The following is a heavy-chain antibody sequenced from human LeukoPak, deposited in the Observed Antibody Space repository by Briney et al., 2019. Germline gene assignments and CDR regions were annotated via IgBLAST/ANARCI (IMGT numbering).Heavy chain of an antibody. CDR3: ARVGRGSGSSTYYFDY. Sequence: GASVKVSCKASGGTFSSYAISWVRQAPGQGHEWMGRIIPILGIANYAQKFQGRVTITADKSTSTAYMELSSLRSEDTAVYYCARVGRGSGSSTYYFDYWGQGTLVTVSS. D-gene: IGHD3-10*01. CDR2: IIPILGIA. V-gene: IGHV1-69*04. CDR1: GGTFSSYA. J-gene: IGHJ4*02.